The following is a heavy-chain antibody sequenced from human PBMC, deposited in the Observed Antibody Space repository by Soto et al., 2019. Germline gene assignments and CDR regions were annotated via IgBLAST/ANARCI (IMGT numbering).Heavy chain of an antibody. CDR1: GGSISSSNW. J-gene: IGHJ6*02. CDR2: IYHSGST. D-gene: IGHD2-2*01. CDR3: AVQYCSSTSCPSYYYYGMDV. Sequence: QVQLQESGPGLVKPSGTLSLTCAVSGGSISSSNWWSLVRQPPGKGLAWIGEIYHSGSTNYNPSLKSRVTISVDKSKNQFSLKLSPVTAADTAVYYCAVQYCSSTSCPSYYYYGMDVWGQGTTVTVSS. V-gene: IGHV4-4*02.